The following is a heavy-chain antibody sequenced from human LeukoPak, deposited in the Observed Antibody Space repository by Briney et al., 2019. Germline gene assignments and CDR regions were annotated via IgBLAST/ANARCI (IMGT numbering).Heavy chain of an antibody. CDR1: GYTFTSYG. J-gene: IGHJ3*02. V-gene: IGHV1-18*01. CDR2: ISAYNGNT. Sequence: ASVKVSCKASGYTFTSYGISRVRQAPGQGLEWMGWISAYNGNTNYAQKLQGRVTMTTDTSTSTAYMELRSLRSDDTAVYYCARDDCSSTSCYEGNHAFDIWGQGTMVTVSS. CDR3: ARDDCSSTSCYEGNHAFDI. D-gene: IGHD2-2*01.